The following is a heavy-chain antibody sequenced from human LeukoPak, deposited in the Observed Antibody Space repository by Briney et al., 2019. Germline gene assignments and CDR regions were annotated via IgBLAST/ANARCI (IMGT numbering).Heavy chain of an antibody. D-gene: IGHD6-13*01. CDR3: ARGLGQLYRSPPPTHNWFDP. V-gene: IGHV1-46*01. CDR2: TNPSGGST. CDR1: GYTFTSYY. Sequence: GASVKVSCKASGYTFTSYYMHWVRQAPGQGLEWMGITNPSGGSTSYAQKFQGRGTMTRETSTSTVYMELSRLRSEDTAVYYCARGLGQLYRSPPPTHNWFDPWGQGTLVTVSS. J-gene: IGHJ5*02.